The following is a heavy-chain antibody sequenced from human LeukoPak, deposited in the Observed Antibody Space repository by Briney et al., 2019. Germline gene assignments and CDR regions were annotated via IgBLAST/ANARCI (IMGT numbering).Heavy chain of an antibody. D-gene: IGHD3-10*01. Sequence: PGGSLRLSCAASGFTFSSYAMSWVRQAPGKGLEWVSAISGSGGSTYYADSVKGRFTISRDNSKNTLYLQMNSLRAEDTAVYYCTTDYYYGSGSSDAFDIWGQGTMVTVSS. CDR1: GFTFSSYA. CDR2: ISGSGGST. CDR3: TTDYYYGSGSSDAFDI. V-gene: IGHV3-23*01. J-gene: IGHJ3*02.